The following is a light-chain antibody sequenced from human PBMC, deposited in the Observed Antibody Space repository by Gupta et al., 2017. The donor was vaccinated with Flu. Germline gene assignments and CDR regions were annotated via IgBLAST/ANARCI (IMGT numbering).Light chain of an antibody. J-gene: IGLJ3*02. CDR2: DTR. V-gene: IGLV7-46*01. CDR3: LRFYSDGRV. CDR1: TGAVTSGHY. Sequence: QVVMTHQPPPTLSPGGTVPLTCGPSTGAVTSGHYHYWFQQKPGQAHRTLISDTRNRHPWTPARFSGSLLGDKAALTLSCAQHEDEADYYCLRFYSDGRVFGGGTKLTVL.